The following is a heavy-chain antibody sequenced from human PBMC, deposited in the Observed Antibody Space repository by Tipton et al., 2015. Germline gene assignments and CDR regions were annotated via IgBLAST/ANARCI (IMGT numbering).Heavy chain of an antibody. CDR2: ISGYNGNT. CDR1: GYTFTSFG. V-gene: IGHV1-18*01. CDR3: AREYSGSSNWFDP. Sequence: QLVQSGAEVEKPRASVKVSCKASGYTFTSFGISWVRQAPGQGLEWMGWISGYNGNTNFAQTLQGRVTMTTDTSTSTAYMELRSLRSDDTAVYYCAREYSGSSNWFDPWGQGTLVTVSS. J-gene: IGHJ5*02. D-gene: IGHD6-6*01.